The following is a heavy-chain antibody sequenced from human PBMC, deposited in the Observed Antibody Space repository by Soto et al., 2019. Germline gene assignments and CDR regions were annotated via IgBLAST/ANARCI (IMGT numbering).Heavy chain of an antibody. D-gene: IGHD1-26*01. V-gene: IGHV4-59*01. CDR3: ARAAGDYFDY. CDR2: IYYSGST. CDR1: GGSSSSYY. Sequence: SETLSLTCTVSGGSSSSYYWSWIRQPPGKGLEWIGYIYYSGSTKYNPSLKSRVTISVDTSKNQFSLKLSSVTAADTAVYYCARAAGDYFDYWGQGTLVTVSS. J-gene: IGHJ4*02.